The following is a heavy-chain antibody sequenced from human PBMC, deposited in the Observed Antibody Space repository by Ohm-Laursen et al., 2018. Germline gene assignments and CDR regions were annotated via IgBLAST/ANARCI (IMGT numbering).Heavy chain of an antibody. CDR2: ISYDGSNK. Sequence: SLRLSCAASGFTFSSYGMHWVRQAPGKGLEWVAVISYDGSNKYYADSVKGRFTISRDNSKNSLYLQVSSLTSEDTAFYYCAKAHGISVTTTPDFWGQGTLVTVSS. CDR3: AKAHGISVTTTPDF. CDR1: GFTFSSYG. V-gene: IGHV3-30*18. D-gene: IGHD6-19*01. J-gene: IGHJ4*02.